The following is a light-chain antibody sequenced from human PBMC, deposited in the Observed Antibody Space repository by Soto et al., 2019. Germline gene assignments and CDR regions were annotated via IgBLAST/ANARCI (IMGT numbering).Light chain of an antibody. CDR1: QSIGSW. J-gene: IGKJ1*01. CDR2: KAS. CDR3: QHYYGYSWT. Sequence: DIQMTQSPSTLSASVGDRVTITCRASQSIGSWLAWFQQKPGKAPKVLIYKASNLESGVPSRFSGSGSGTEFTLTISSLQSGDFATYYCQHYYGYSWTFGQGTKVEIK. V-gene: IGKV1-5*03.